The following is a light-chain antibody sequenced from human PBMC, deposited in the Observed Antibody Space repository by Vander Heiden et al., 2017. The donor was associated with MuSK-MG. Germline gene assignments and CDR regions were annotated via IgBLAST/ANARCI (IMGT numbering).Light chain of an antibody. CDR1: APGNKL. CDR2: QDS. J-gene: IGLJ1*01. V-gene: IGLV3-1*01. CDR3: QAWDRGTGV. Sequence: SYKLTQPHSVSVSPGQTAGVTCAGDAPGNKLVSRYQQRPGQSPVLVLNQDSQRTSGIPERFSGSNSGNTATLTISGAQAMDEDDYYCQAWDRGTGVFGTGTKVTVL.